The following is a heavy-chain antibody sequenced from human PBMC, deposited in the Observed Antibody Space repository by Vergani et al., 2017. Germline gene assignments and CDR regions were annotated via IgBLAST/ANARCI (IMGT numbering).Heavy chain of an antibody. CDR3: ARDLPVDTAVVDAFDI. V-gene: IGHV3-7*03. CDR1: GFTFSSYW. CDR2: IKQDGSEK. D-gene: IGHD5-18*01. J-gene: IGHJ3*02. Sequence: EVQLVESGGGLVQPGRSLRLSCTASGFTFSSYWMSWVRQAPGKGLEWGANIKQDGSEKYYVDSVKGRFTISRDNAKNSLYLQMNSLRAEDTAVYYCARDLPVDTAVVDAFDIWGQGTMVTVSS.